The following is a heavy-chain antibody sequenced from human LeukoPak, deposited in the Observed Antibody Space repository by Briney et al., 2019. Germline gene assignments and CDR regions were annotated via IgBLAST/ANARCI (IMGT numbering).Heavy chain of an antibody. CDR3: ARDRTTVEDDAFDI. CDR2: IYYSGST. D-gene: IGHD4-17*01. J-gene: IGHJ3*02. V-gene: IGHV4-39*07. Sequence: SETLSLTCTVSGGSISSSSYYWGWIRQPPGKGLEWIGSIYYSGSTYYNPSLKSRVTISVDTSKNQFSLKLSSVTAADTAVYYCARDRTTVEDDAFDIWGQGTKVTVSS. CDR1: GGSISSSSYY.